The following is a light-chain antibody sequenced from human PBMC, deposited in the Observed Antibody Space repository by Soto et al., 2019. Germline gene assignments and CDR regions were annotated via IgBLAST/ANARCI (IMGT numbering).Light chain of an antibody. J-gene: IGLJ2*01. V-gene: IGLV2-23*01. CDR2: EAS. Sequence: QSVLTQPASVSGSPGQSITISCTGTSDDVGSYNFVSWYQQHPGKAPKLIIYEASKRPSGVSDRFSGSKSGNTASLTISGLQAEDDSDYYCSSYAGVNTYVLFGGGTKLTVL. CDR1: SDDVGSYNF. CDR3: SSYAGVNTYVL.